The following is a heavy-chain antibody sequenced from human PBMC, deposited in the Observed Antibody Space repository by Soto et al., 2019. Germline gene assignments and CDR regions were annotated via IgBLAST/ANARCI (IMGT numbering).Heavy chain of an antibody. V-gene: IGHV1-18*01. CDR1: GYTFTSYG. Sequence: QVQLVQSGAEVKKPGASVKVSCKASGYTFTSYGISWVRQAPGQGLEWMGWISAYNGNTNYAQKLQGRVTMTTDTSTSTAYMELRSLRSDDTAVYYCARDRTPQLKVGGRGFDPWGQGTLVTVSS. J-gene: IGHJ5*02. D-gene: IGHD3-16*01. CDR3: ARDRTPQLKVGGRGFDP. CDR2: ISAYNGNT.